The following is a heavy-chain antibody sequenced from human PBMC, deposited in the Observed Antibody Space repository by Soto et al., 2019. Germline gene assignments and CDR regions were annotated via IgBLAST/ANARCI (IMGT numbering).Heavy chain of an antibody. Sequence: QMQLVQSGPEVKKPGTSVKVSCKASGFTFSSSAVQWVRQARGQRLEWIGWIVVGSGNTNYARKFQERVTVTWDKSTSTAYLELSSLSSENTAVYYCAAAPYYYNSSHYYFDYWRHYYNSSHYYFDYWGQGTLVTVSS. J-gene: IGHJ4*02. CDR1: GFTFSSSA. V-gene: IGHV1-58*01. CDR3: AAAPYYYNSSHYYFDYWRHYYNSSHYYFDY. D-gene: IGHD3-22*01. CDR2: IVVGSGNT.